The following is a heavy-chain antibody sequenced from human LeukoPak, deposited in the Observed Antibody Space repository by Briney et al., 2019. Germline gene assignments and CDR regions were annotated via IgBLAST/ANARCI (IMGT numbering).Heavy chain of an antibody. V-gene: IGHV3-23*01. CDR1: GFTFSSHG. J-gene: IGHJ4*02. CDR3: AKEGNSFGFDH. CDR2: ISGSGDYT. Sequence: GGSLRLSCAASGFTFSSHGMSGVRQAPGKGLEWVSTISGSGDYTYYADSVKGRFTISRDNSKNTLYLQMNSLRAEDTAVYYCAKEGNSFGFDHWGRGTLVTVSS. D-gene: IGHD5-18*01.